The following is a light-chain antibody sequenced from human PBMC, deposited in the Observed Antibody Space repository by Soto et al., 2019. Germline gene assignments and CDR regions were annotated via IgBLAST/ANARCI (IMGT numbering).Light chain of an antibody. V-gene: IGKV3-20*01. J-gene: IGKJ1*01. CDR1: QSVSSSY. CDR2: GAS. CDR3: QQYGSSPLT. Sequence: EIVLTQSPGTLSLSPGERATLSCRASQSVSSSYLVWHQQKPGQAPRLLIYGASHRATGIPDRFSGSGSGTDFTLTISRLEPEDVAVYYCQQYGSSPLTFGQGTKVDIK.